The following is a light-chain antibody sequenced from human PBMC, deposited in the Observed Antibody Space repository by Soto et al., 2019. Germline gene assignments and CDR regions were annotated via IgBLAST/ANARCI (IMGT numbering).Light chain of an antibody. CDR1: QSVSSY. J-gene: IGKJ4*01. CDR3: QQRSNWTP. CDR2: DAS. V-gene: IGKV3-11*01. Sequence: EIVLTQSPATLSLSPGERATLSCRASQSVSSYLAWYQQKPGQAPRLLIYDASNRATGIPARFSGSGSGIDFTLSISSLEPEDFAVYYCQQRSNWTPFGGGTKVDIK.